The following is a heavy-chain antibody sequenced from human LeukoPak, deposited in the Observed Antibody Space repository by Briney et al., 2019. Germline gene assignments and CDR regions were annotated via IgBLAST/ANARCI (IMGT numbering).Heavy chain of an antibody. D-gene: IGHD1-26*01. CDR1: GFTFSSYA. CDR2: ISGSGGST. V-gene: IGHV3-23*01. J-gene: IGHJ3*02. CDR3: AKDSDRGSGSYSHAFDI. Sequence: GGSLRLSCAASGFTFSSYAMSWVRQAPGKGLEWVSAISGSGGSTYYADSVKGRFTISRDNSKNTLYLQMNSLRAEDTAVYYCAKDSDRGSGSYSHAFDIWGQGTMVTVSS.